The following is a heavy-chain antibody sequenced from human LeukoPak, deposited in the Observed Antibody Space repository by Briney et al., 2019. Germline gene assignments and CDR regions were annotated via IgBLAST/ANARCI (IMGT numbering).Heavy chain of an antibody. D-gene: IGHD3-16*01. CDR1: GFTFSSYG. CDR2: ISGSGGST. J-gene: IGHJ3*02. CDR3: ARDRRGGAFDI. V-gene: IGHV3-23*01. Sequence: PGGTLRLSCAASGFTFSSYGMSWVRQAPGKGLEWVSAISGSGGSTYYADSVKGRFTISRDNAKNSLYLQMNSLRAEDTAVYYCARDRRGGAFDIWGQGTMVTVSS.